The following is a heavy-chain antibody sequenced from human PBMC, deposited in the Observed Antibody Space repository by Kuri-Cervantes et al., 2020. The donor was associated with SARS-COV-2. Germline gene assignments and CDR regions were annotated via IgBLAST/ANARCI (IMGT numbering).Heavy chain of an antibody. CDR3: ARLLRQKYCSGGSCYGWS. D-gene: IGHD2-15*01. Sequence: SETLSLTCTVSGGSISSSSYYWGWIRQPPGKGLKWIGSIYYSGSTYYNPSLKSRVTISVDTSKNQFSLKLSSVTAADTAVYYCARLLRQKYCSGGSCYGWSWGQGTMVTVSS. J-gene: IGHJ3*01. CDR1: GGSISSSSYY. CDR2: IYYSGST. V-gene: IGHV4-39*01.